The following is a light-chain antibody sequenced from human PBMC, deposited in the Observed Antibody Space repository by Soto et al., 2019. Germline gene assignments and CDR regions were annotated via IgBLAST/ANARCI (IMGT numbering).Light chain of an antibody. J-gene: IGKJ2*01. CDR2: GAS. CDR3: QQHTSSPHMYT. CDR1: QSVSSSY. Sequence: EIVLTQSPGTLSLSPGERATLSCRASQSVSSSYLVWYQQKGGQAPRLLISGASSRATGIPGRFSGSGSGTDFTLTISRLEPEDFAVYYCQQHTSSPHMYTFGQGTRLEIK. V-gene: IGKV3-20*01.